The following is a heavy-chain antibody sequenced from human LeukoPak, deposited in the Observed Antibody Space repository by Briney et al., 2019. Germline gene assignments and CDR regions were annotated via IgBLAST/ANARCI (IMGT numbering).Heavy chain of an antibody. V-gene: IGHV3-30*18. CDR1: GFTFSSYA. CDR2: MSYDESFD. D-gene: IGHD3-16*01. Sequence: GASLRLSCAASGFTFSSYAISWVRQAPGKGLEWVAAMSYDESFDYYGESEKGRFIISRDNSMNTVYLQMNSLRVADTAVYFCAKERQRGISYGGGPFDSWGQGILVTVSS. CDR3: AKERQRGISYGGGPFDS. J-gene: IGHJ4*02.